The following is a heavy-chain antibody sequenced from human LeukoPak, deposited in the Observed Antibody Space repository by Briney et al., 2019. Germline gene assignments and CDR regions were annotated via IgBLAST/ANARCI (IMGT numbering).Heavy chain of an antibody. CDR2: IYYSGST. CDR1: GGSISSGDYY. J-gene: IGHJ2*01. V-gene: IGHV4-30-4*01. Sequence: SQTLSLTCTVSGGSISSGDYYWSWIRQPPGKGLEWIGYIYYSGSTYYNPSLKSRVTISVDTSKNQFSLKLSSVTAADTAVYYCARDGQLAPRGWYFDLWGRGTLVTVSS. D-gene: IGHD6-6*01. CDR3: ARDGQLAPRGWYFDL.